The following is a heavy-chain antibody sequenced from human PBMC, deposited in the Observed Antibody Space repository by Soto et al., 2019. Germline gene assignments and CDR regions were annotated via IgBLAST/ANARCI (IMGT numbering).Heavy chain of an antibody. V-gene: IGHV2-5*01. D-gene: IGHD2-8*01. CDR3: ARLHIVLMVYARAQGGWNWFDP. CDR2: IYWNDDK. J-gene: IGHJ5*02. Sequence: QITLKESGPTLVKPTQTLTLTCTFSGFSLSTSGVGVGWIRQPPGKALEWLALIYWNDDKRYSPSLKSRLTITKDTSKNQVVLTMTNMDPVDTATYYCARLHIVLMVYARAQGGWNWFDPWGQGTLVTVSS. CDR1: GFSLSTSGVG.